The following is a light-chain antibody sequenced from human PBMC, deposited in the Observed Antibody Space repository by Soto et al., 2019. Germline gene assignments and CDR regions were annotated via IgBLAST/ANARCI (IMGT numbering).Light chain of an antibody. CDR2: EVS. CDR3: CSYAGSSTDNDV. J-gene: IGLJ1*01. CDR1: SSDVGSYNL. Sequence: QSALTQPASVSGSPGQSITISCTGTSSDVGSYNLVSWYQQHPGKAPKLMIYEVSKRPSGVSNRCSGSKSANTASLTISGLQAEDEADYYCCSYAGSSTDNDVFGTGTKLTVL. V-gene: IGLV2-23*02.